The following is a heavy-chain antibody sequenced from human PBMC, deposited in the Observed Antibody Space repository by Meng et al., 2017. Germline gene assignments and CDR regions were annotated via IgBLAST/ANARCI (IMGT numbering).Heavy chain of an antibody. CDR1: GVSISSYY. D-gene: IGHD3-22*01. V-gene: IGHV4-4*07. Sequence: ESLKISRTVSGVSISSYYWSWSRQPAGKGPEWVGRIYTSGSTKYNPSLKSRVTMSVDTSKNQFSLKLSSVTAADTAVYYCARGFSVGYDSSGYYYVPPYFDYWGQGTLVTVSS. J-gene: IGHJ4*02. CDR2: IYTSGST. CDR3: ARGFSVGYDSSGYYYVPPYFDY.